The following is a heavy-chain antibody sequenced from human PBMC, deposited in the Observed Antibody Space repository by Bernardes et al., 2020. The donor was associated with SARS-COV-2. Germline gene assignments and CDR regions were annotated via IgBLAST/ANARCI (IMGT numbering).Heavy chain of an antibody. D-gene: IGHD3-16*01. CDR1: GGSISSGNYY. CDR3: AMSMNEYVWGTLGY. V-gene: IGHV4-31*03. CDR2: IYYTGNT. Sequence: SETLSLTCSVSGGSISSGNYYWSWIRHRPGKGLEWLGYIYYTGNTYYIPSLKSRITMSVDTSKNQFSLKLTSVTAADTAVYYCAMSMNEYVWGTLGYWGQGTQVTVSS. J-gene: IGHJ4*02.